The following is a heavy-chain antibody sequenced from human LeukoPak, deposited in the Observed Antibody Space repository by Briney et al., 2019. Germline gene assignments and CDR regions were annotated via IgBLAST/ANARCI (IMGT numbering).Heavy chain of an antibody. Sequence: GGSLRLSCETAGFTFSSYVMHWVRRTPEKGLVWVSRISHDGIISYADSVKGRFTISRDNAKNTLTLQMNSLRVEDTAVYFCARDWVYKIDYWGRGTLVTVSS. J-gene: IGHJ4*02. CDR3: ARDWVYKIDY. V-gene: IGHV3-74*01. D-gene: IGHD5-24*01. CDR1: GFTFSSYV. CDR2: ISHDGII.